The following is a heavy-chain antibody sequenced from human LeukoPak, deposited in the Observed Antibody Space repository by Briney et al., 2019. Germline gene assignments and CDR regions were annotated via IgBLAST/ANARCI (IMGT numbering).Heavy chain of an antibody. CDR3: AREIYYGDRDAFDI. J-gene: IGHJ3*02. D-gene: IGHD4-17*01. CDR1: GFTFSSYW. CDR2: IKQDGSEK. V-gene: IGHV3-7*01. Sequence: GSLRLSCAASGFTFSSYWMSWVRQAPGKGLEWVANIKQDGSEKYYVDSVKGRFTISRDNAKNSLYLQMNSLRAEDTAVYYCAREIYYGDRDAFDIWGQGTKVTVSS.